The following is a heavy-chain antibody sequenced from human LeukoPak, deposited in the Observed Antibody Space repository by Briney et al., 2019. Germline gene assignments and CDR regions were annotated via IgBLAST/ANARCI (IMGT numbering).Heavy chain of an antibody. D-gene: IGHD2-15*01. Sequence: GGSLRLSCAASGFTFSSFAMNWVRQAPGKGLEWVSTISAGGGSTYYADSVKGRFTISRDDSKNTLYLQMNSLRVEDTALYYCARDYCSGGSCYLFDYWGQGTLVTASS. CDR3: ARDYCSGGSCYLFDY. CDR2: ISAGGGST. J-gene: IGHJ4*02. CDR1: GFTFSSFA. V-gene: IGHV3-23*01.